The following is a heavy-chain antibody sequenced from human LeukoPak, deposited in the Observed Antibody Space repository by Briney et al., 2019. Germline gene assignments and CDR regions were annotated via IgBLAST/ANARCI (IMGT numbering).Heavy chain of an antibody. D-gene: IGHD3-9*01. V-gene: IGHV3-30*18. CDR2: ISNDGSNK. CDR3: TKECYDVSTGLSHYYGTVV. J-gene: IGHJ6*01. CDR1: GFTFSSYG. Sequence: GGSLSLSCAASGFTFSSYGLHWVRQAPGKGLEWVALISNDGSNKYYLDPKRGRFTISRDNSKNTLYLQMNRLTPEDTSVYYCTKECYDVSTGLSHYYGTVVWGQGSTVGDSS.